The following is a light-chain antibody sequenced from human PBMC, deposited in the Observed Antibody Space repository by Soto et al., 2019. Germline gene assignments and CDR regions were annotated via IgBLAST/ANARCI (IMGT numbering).Light chain of an antibody. CDR3: QQRSNWPLT. CDR2: DAS. CDR1: QSIGNY. Sequence: EIVLTQSPATLSLSPGERATLSCRASQSIGNYLVWYQQKAGQAPRLLISDASKRVTGIPGRFSGSGSGTDFTLTISSLEPEDIAVYYCQQRSNWPLTFGGGTKVEIK. J-gene: IGKJ4*01. V-gene: IGKV3-11*01.